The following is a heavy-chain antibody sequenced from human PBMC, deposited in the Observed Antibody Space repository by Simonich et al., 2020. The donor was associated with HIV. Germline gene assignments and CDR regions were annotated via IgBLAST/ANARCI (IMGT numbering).Heavy chain of an antibody. Sequence: QVQLQQWGAGLLKPSETLSLTCAVYGGSFRGYYWCWNRPPPGKGLEWLGEINHSGSTNYNPSLKSRVTISVDTSKNQFSLKLSSVTAADTAVYYCARLTVGGLGEYFQHWGQGTLVTVSS. D-gene: IGHD2-15*01. CDR2: INHSGST. V-gene: IGHV4-34*01. CDR1: GGSFRGYY. CDR3: ARLTVGGLGEYFQH. J-gene: IGHJ1*01.